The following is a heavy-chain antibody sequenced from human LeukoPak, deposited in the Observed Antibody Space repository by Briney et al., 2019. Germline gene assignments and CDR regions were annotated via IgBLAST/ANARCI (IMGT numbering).Heavy chain of an antibody. V-gene: IGHV3-74*03. CDR1: GFTFSNYW. CDR3: ARDYYDSRGYYSAAFDY. D-gene: IGHD3-22*01. J-gene: IGHJ4*02. CDR2: ISSDGTIT. Sequence: PGGSLRLSCAASGFTFSNYWMHWVRQAPGKGLEWVSRISSDGTITTYAGSVKGRLTISRDNAKNTLYLQMNSLRAEDTAVYYCARDYYDSRGYYSAAFDYWGQGTLVTVSS.